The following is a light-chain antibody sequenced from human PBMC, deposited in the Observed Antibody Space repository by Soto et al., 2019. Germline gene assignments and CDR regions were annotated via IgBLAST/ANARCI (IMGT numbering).Light chain of an antibody. V-gene: IGKV1-5*01. CDR2: DAS. CDR1: QNIGAS. Sequence: DIHMTQSPSTLSASLGDRVTITCRASQNIGASLAWYQQTPGKAPKLLISDASTLESGVPSRFGGSGSGTEFTLTISSLQPDDFATYYCQQYNSLWTFGQGTKVDIK. J-gene: IGKJ1*01. CDR3: QQYNSLWT.